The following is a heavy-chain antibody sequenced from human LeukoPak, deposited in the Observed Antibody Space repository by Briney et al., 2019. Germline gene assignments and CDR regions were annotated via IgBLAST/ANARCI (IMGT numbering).Heavy chain of an antibody. CDR2: IYTGGST. CDR3: ARDSYGGY. Sequence: GGSLRLSCAASGFTVSSNYMSWVRQAPGKGLEWVSVIYTGGSTYYADSVKGRFTISRDNSKNTLYLQMNNLRVDDTAMYYCARDSYGGYWGQGTLVTVSS. J-gene: IGHJ4*02. D-gene: IGHD2-21*01. CDR1: GFTVSSNY. V-gene: IGHV3-53*01.